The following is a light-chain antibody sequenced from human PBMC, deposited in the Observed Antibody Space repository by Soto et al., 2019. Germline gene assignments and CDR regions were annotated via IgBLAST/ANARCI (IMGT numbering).Light chain of an antibody. Sequence: DIVMTQSPLSLPVTPGEPASISCRSSQSLLHSNGYNYLDWYLQKPGQSPQLLIYLGSNRASEVRDMFSGSGSGTDFTLKISRVEAEDVGDYYCMQALQTPPTFGQGTRLEIK. CDR1: QSLLHSNGYNY. CDR3: MQALQTPPT. V-gene: IGKV2-28*01. J-gene: IGKJ5*01. CDR2: LGS.